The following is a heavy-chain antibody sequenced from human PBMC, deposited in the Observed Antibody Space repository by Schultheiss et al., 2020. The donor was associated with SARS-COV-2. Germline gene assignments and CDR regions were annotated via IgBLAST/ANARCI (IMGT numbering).Heavy chain of an antibody. CDR3: ARRGDRCSSTSCFMGYFDY. CDR2: IYYSGST. CDR1: GGSISSSSYY. V-gene: IGHV4-39*02. Sequence: SETLSLTCTVSGGSISSSSYYWGWIRQPPGKGLEWIGSIYYSGSTYYNPSLKSRVTISVDTSKNHLSLKLSSVTAADTAVYYCARRGDRCSSTSCFMGYFDYWGQGTLVTVSS. D-gene: IGHD2-2*01. J-gene: IGHJ4*02.